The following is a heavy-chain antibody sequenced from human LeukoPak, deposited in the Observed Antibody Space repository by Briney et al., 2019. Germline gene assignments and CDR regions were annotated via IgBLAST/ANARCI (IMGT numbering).Heavy chain of an antibody. V-gene: IGHV4-59*01. Sequence: SETLSLTCTVSGCSISSYYWNWIRQSPGKGLEWVGYIYYSGTTNYNPSLKSRVTISVDTSKNHFSLNLSSVTAADTAVYYCARVRKSSGWKFHYWGEGTLVTVSS. J-gene: IGHJ4*02. CDR1: GCSISSYY. D-gene: IGHD6-19*01. CDR3: ARVRKSSGWKFHY. CDR2: IYYSGTT.